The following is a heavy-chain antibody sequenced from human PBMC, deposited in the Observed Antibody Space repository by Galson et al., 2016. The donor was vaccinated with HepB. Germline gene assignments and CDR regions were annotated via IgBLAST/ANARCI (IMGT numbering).Heavy chain of an antibody. CDR1: GGTFSSYA. V-gene: IGHV1-69*06. CDR2: IIPMFGTA. D-gene: IGHD2-21*02. J-gene: IGHJ6*02. CDR3: ARGHCGGDCLLGYYYYYDMDV. Sequence: SVKVSCKASGGTFSSYAISWVRQAPGQGLEWMGGIIPMFGTANYAQKFQGRVAITADKSTSTAYMELSSLRSEDTAVYYCARGHCGGDCLLGYYYYYDMDVWGQGTTVTVSS.